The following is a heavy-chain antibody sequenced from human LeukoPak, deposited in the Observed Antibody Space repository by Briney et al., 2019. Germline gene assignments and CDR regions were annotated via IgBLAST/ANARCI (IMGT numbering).Heavy chain of an antibody. D-gene: IGHD3-22*01. CDR2: INPNSGGT. Sequence: ASVKVSCKASGYTFTGYYMHWVRQAPGQGLEWMGWINPNSGGTNYAQKFQGRVTMTRDTSISTAYMELSRLRSDDTAVYYCARDLRVSGSYYYYYMDVWGKGTTVTVSS. CDR1: GYTFTGYY. V-gene: IGHV1-2*02. CDR3: ARDLRVSGSYYYYYMDV. J-gene: IGHJ6*03.